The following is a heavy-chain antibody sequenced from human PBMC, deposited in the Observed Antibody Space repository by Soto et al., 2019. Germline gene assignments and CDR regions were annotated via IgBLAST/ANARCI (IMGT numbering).Heavy chain of an antibody. CDR2: IWYDGTNA. Sequence: QVQLVESGGGVVRPGRSLRLACEASGFSFSTYGMHWVRQAPGKGLQWVAVIWYDGTNAYYADSVKGRFTISRDNSKGTLYLEMNNLRAEDTAVYYCARVEAPLIHSDHYYYGMDVWGQGTTVTV. CDR1: GFSFSTYG. D-gene: IGHD5-18*01. V-gene: IGHV3-33*01. CDR3: ARVEAPLIHSDHYYYGMDV. J-gene: IGHJ6*02.